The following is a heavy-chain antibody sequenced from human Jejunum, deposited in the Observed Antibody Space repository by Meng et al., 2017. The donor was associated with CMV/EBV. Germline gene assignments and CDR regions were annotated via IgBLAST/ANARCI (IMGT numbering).Heavy chain of an antibody. Sequence: GNKINNDGKKGVSKTQGKRRERRGWIKEGNGETKYKKKFQGRVNITRDTYASTAYMELSSLRSEDTAVFYCARGIWVRTKFPYYFDLWGQGTLVTVSS. CDR3: ARGIWVRTKFPYYFDL. CDR1: GNKINNDG. V-gene: IGHV1-3*01. CDR2: IKEGNGET. J-gene: IGHJ4*02. D-gene: IGHD3-10*01.